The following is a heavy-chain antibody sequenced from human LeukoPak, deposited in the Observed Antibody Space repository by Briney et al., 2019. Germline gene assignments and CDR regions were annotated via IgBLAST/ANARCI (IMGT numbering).Heavy chain of an antibody. CDR2: INHSGST. CDR3: AXXXXGXXYDSSGYYFGSGLFDY. V-gene: IGHV4-34*01. Sequence: SETLSLTCAVYGGSFSGYYWSWIRQPPGKGLEWIGEINHSGSTNYNPSLKSRVTISVDTSKNQFSLKLSSVTAADTAVYYCAXXXXGXXYDSSGYYFGSGLFDYWGQGTLVTVSS. CDR1: GGSFSGYY. D-gene: IGHD3-22*01. J-gene: IGHJ4*02.